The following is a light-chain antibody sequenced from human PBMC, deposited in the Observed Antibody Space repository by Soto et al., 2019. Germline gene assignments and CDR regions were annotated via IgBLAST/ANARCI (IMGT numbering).Light chain of an antibody. CDR3: QQLNSYPIT. CDR1: QGIGRY. J-gene: IGKJ5*01. Sequence: IQLTQSPSSLSASVGDRVTITCRASQGIGRYLAWDQQKPGKAPKLLIYSASTLQSGVPSGFTGSGSGTDFTLTISSLQPEDFATYYCQQLNSYPITFGQGTRLEIK. V-gene: IGKV1-9*01. CDR2: SAS.